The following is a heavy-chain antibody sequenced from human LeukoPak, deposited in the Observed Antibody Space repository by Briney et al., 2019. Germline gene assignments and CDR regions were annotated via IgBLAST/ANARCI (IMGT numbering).Heavy chain of an antibody. CDR3: ARRSGGSSTFDY. V-gene: IGHV4-59*01. J-gene: IGHJ4*02. D-gene: IGHD2-15*01. CDR1: GGSISSYY. CDR2: IYYSGSA. Sequence: KASETLSLTCTVSGGSISSYYWSWIRQPPGKGLEWIGYIYYSGSANYNPSLKSRVTISVDTSKNQFSLKLSSVTAADTAVYYCARRSGGSSTFDYWGQGTLVTVSS.